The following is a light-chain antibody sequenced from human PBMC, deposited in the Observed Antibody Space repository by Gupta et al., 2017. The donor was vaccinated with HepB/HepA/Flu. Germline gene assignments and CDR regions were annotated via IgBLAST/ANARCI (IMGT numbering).Light chain of an antibody. Sequence: EIVMTQSPLSLPVTPGEPASISCRSSQSLLHTNGYNYLDWYLQKPGQSPQLLIYLGSNRASGVTDRFSGSGAGTDFTLKISRVEAEDVGVYYCMQALQSPLPVTFGPGTKVEIK. CDR2: LGS. J-gene: IGKJ3*01. CDR3: MQALQSPLPVT. CDR1: QSLLHTNGYNY. V-gene: IGKV2-28*01.